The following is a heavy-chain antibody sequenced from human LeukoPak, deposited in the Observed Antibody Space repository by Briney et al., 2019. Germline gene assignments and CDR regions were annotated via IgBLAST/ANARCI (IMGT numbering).Heavy chain of an antibody. V-gene: IGHV4-34*01. CDR2: INRSGST. J-gene: IGHJ5*02. CDR3: ARAFDYYDSGSYRGFDP. D-gene: IGHD3-10*01. Sequence: SETLSLTCAVYGGSFSGYYWSWIRQPPGKGLEWIGEINRSGSTNYNPSLKSRVTISVDTSKNQFSLKLSSVTAADTAVYYCARAFDYYDSGSYRGFDPWGQGTLVTVSS. CDR1: GGSFSGYY.